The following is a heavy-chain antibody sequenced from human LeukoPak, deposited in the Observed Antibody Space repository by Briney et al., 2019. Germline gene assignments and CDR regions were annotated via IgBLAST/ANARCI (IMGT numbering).Heavy chain of an antibody. Sequence: SETLSLTCAVYGGSFSGYYWSWIRQPPGKGLEWIGEINHSGSTNYNPSLKSRVTISVDTSKNQFSLKLSSVTAADTAVYYCARGRITIFGVVIKKYNWFDPWGQGTLVTVSS. V-gene: IGHV4-34*01. CDR1: GGSFSGYY. J-gene: IGHJ5*02. CDR3: ARGRITIFGVVIKKYNWFDP. CDR2: INHSGST. D-gene: IGHD3-3*01.